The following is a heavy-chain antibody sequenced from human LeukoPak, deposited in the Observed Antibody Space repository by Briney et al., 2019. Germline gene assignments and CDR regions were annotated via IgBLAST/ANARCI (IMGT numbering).Heavy chain of an antibody. CDR3: AKDTKSGPGDY. CDR1: GFTFSIYA. V-gene: IGHV3-23*01. J-gene: IGHJ4*02. Sequence: GGTLRLSCAASGFTFSIYAMSWVRHAPGKGLEWGSAITGSGGSTYYQDSVRGRFTISRDNSKNTLYLQMNSLRAEDTAVYYCAKDTKSGPGDYWGQGTLVTVSS. CDR2: ITGSGGST. D-gene: IGHD5-12*01.